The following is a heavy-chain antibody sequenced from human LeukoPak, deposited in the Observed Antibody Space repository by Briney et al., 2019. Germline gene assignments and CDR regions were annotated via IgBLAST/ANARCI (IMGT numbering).Heavy chain of an antibody. Sequence: ASVKVSCKASGYTFTRYYMHWVRQAPGQRLEWMGIINPSGGSTSYAQKFQGRVTMTRDTSTSTVYMELSSLRSEDTAVYYCARGGYDILTGYPPSWFDPWGQGTLVTVSS. J-gene: IGHJ5*02. V-gene: IGHV1-46*01. CDR3: ARGGYDILTGYPPSWFDP. CDR1: GYTFTRYY. CDR2: INPSGGST. D-gene: IGHD3-9*01.